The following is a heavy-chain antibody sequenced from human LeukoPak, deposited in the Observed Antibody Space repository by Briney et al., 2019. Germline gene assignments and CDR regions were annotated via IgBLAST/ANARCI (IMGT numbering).Heavy chain of an antibody. V-gene: IGHV1-18*01. CDR1: GYTFTSYG. J-gene: IGHJ6*02. CDR2: ISAYNGNT. CDR3: ARERGYCSGGSCYHYYYGMDV. Sequence: ASVKVSCKASGYTFTSYGISWVRQAPGQGLEWMGWISAYNGNTNYAQKLQGRVTMTTDTSTSTAYMELSSLRSEDTAVYYCARERGYCSGGSCYHYYYGMDVWGQGTTVTVSS. D-gene: IGHD2-15*01.